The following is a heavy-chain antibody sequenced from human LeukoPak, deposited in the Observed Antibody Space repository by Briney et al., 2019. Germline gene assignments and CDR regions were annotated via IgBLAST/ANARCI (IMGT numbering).Heavy chain of an antibody. V-gene: IGHV4-30-2*01. J-gene: IGHJ6*02. CDR2: IYHSGST. Sequence: SETLSLTCAVSGGSISSGGYSWSWIRQPPGKGLEWIGYIYHSGSTCYNPSLKSRVTISVDRSKNQFSLKLSSVTAADTAVYYCARATVVRDYYYYGMDVWGQGTTVTVSS. CDR3: ARATVVRDYYYYGMDV. CDR1: GGSISSGGYS. D-gene: IGHD3-22*01.